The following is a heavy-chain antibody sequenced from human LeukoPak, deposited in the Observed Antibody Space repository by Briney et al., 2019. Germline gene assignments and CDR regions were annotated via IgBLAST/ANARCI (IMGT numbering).Heavy chain of an antibody. J-gene: IGHJ3*02. CDR1: GGSISSSSYY. D-gene: IGHD2/OR15-2a*01. Sequence: PSETLSLTCTVSGGSISSSSYYWGWIRQPPGKGLEWIGSIYYSGSTYYNPSLKSRVAISVDTSQNQFSLKLMSVTAADTAVYSCARDWGIRTTEYNAFDMWGRGTMVTVSS. CDR2: IYYSGST. V-gene: IGHV4-39*07. CDR3: ARDWGIRTTEYNAFDM.